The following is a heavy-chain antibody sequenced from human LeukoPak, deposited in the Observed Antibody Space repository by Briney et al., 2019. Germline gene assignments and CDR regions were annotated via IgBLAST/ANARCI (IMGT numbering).Heavy chain of an antibody. CDR3: AKEGSQYASSWFDY. Sequence: GGSLRLSCEASGFTFSSYGMQWVRPAPGMGPGWVSVNSHDGTVTHYADSVKGRFTISRDSSTNTLYLQMDSLRTEDTAVYYCAKEGSQYASSWFDYWGQGTLVTVSS. J-gene: IGHJ4*02. CDR1: GFTFSSYG. V-gene: IGHV3-30*18. D-gene: IGHD6-13*01. CDR2: NSHDGTVT.